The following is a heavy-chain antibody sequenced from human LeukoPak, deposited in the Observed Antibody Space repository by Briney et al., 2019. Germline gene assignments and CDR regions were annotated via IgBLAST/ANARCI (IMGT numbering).Heavy chain of an antibody. V-gene: IGHV3-9*01. CDR2: ISWNSGSI. CDR3: AKDIADYYYDSSGYPRGAFDI. J-gene: IGHJ3*02. D-gene: IGHD3-22*01. Sequence: GRSLRLSCAASGFTFDDYAMHWVRQAPGKGLEWVSGISWNSGSIGYADSVKGRFTISRDNAKNSLYLQMNSLRAEDTALYYCAKDIADYYYDSSGYPRGAFDIWGQGTMVTVSS. CDR1: GFTFDDYA.